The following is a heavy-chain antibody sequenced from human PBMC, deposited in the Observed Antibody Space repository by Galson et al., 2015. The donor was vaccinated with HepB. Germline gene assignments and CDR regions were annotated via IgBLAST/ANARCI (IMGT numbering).Heavy chain of an antibody. D-gene: IGHD6-13*01. CDR2: INPSGGST. Sequence: SVKVSCKASGYTFTSYYIHWVRQAPGQGLEWMGIINPSGGSTSYAQKFQGRVTMTRDTSTSTAYMELSSLRSSDTAVYYCASLSSSWYPGDYYYGMDVWGQGTMVTVSS. V-gene: IGHV1-46*01. CDR1: GYTFTSYY. J-gene: IGHJ6*02. CDR3: ASLSSSWYPGDYYYGMDV.